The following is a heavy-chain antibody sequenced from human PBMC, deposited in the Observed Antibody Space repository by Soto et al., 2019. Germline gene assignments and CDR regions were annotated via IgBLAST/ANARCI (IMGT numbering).Heavy chain of an antibody. V-gene: IGHV4-59*01. D-gene: IGHD1-20*01. J-gene: IGHJ6*02. CDR3: ARYKSNYYYGMDV. CDR1: GGSISSYY. CDR2: IYYSGIT. Sequence: SETLSLTCTVSGGSISSYYWSWIRQPPGKGLEWIGYIYYSGITNYNPSLKSRVTISVDTSKNRFSLKLSSVTAADTAVYYCARYKSNYYYGMDVWGQGTTVTVSS.